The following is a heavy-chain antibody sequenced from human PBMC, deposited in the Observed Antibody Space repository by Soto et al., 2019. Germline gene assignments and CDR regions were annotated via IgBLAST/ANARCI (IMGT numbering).Heavy chain of an antibody. V-gene: IGHV4-34*01. CDR3: ATRSFYCCGGSCYYVSPLDY. CDR2: INHSGST. CDR1: GGSFSGYY. D-gene: IGHD2-15*01. J-gene: IGHJ4*02. Sequence: SETLSLTCAVYGGSFSGYYWSWIRQPPGKGLEWIGEINHSGSTNYNPSLKSRVTISVDTSKNQFSLKLSSVTAADTAVYYCATRSFYCCGGSCYYVSPLDYWGQGTLVTVYS.